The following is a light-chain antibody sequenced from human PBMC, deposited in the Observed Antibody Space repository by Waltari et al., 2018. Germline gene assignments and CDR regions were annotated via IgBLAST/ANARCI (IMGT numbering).Light chain of an antibody. CDR2: GAS. J-gene: IGKJ5*01. CDR1: QSVSSRW. V-gene: IGKV3-20*01. CDR3: QQYGNSAPIT. Sequence: EIVLTQSPGTLSLSPGERVTLSSRASQSVSSRWLAWYQQKPGQAPRLLIYGASSRATGIPDRFSGSGSGTDLTLTIARLEPEDFAMYYCQQYGNSAPITFGQGTRLEIK.